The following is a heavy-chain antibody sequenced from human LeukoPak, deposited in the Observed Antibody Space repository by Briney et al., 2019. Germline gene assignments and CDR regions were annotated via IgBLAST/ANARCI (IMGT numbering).Heavy chain of an antibody. CDR2: ISGSGGST. CDR3: AKGVAAAGIFDY. CDR1: GFTFSSYA. Sequence: GGSLRRSCAASGFTFSSYAMSWVRQAPGKGLEWVSAISGSGGSTYYADSVKGRFTISRDNSKNTLYLQMNSLRAEDTAVYYCAKGVAAAGIFDYWGQGTLVTVSS. V-gene: IGHV3-23*01. J-gene: IGHJ4*02. D-gene: IGHD6-13*01.